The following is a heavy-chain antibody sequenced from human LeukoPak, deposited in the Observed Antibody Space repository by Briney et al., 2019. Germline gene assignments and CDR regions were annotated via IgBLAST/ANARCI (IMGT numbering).Heavy chain of an antibody. CDR3: AREIANTRNAMGL. D-gene: IGHD6-13*01. V-gene: IGHV3-74*01. Sequence: GGSLRLSCAASGFTFSSYWMHWVRQAPGKGLVWVSRINSDGISTNYADSVKGRFTISRDNAKNTLYLQMNSLRAEDTAVYYCAREIANTRNAMGLWGLGTLVTVSS. CDR1: GFTFSSYW. J-gene: IGHJ4*02. CDR2: INSDGIST.